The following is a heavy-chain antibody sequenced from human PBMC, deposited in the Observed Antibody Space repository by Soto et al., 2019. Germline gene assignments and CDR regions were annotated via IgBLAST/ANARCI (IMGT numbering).Heavy chain of an antibody. CDR3: ARSHNYFDSRGYVFDF. CDR2: IYYTGST. J-gene: IGHJ3*01. Sequence: KPSETLSLTCVVSGYSIISAYYWGWVRQPPGKGLEWIGRIYYTGSTDYNPSLKGRVTISVDTSKNQFSLKLSSVTAADTALYYCARSHNYFDSRGYVFDFWGQGAMVTVSS. V-gene: IGHV4-38-2*01. D-gene: IGHD3-22*01. CDR1: GYSIISAYY.